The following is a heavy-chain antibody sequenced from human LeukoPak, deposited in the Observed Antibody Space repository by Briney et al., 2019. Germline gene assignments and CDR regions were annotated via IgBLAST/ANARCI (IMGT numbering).Heavy chain of an antibody. D-gene: IGHD3-10*01. J-gene: IGHJ4*02. CDR1: GFTFSSYA. V-gene: IGHV3-30-3*01. Sequence: PGRSLRLSCAASGFTFSSYAMHWVRQAPGKGLEWVAVISYDGSNKYYADSVKGRFTISRDNSKNTLYLQMNSLRAEDTAVYYCARDVASMVRGVFDYWGQGTLVTVSS. CDR3: ARDVASMVRGVFDY. CDR2: ISYDGSNK.